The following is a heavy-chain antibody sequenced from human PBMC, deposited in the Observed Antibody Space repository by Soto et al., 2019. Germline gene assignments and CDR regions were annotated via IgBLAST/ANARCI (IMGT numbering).Heavy chain of an antibody. D-gene: IGHD3-22*01. CDR2: ISAYNGNT. J-gene: IGHJ4*02. CDR3: ASSLYYYDSSGYNY. CDR1: GYTFTSYG. Sequence: GASVKVSCKASGYTFTSYGISWVRQAPGQGLEWMGWISAYNGNTNYAQKLQGRVTMTTDTSTGTAYMELRSLRSDDPAVYYCASSLYYYDSSGYNYWGQGTLVTVSS. V-gene: IGHV1-18*01.